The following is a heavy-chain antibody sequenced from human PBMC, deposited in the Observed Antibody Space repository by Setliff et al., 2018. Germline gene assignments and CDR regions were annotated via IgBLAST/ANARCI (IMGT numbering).Heavy chain of an antibody. V-gene: IGHV4-39*07. J-gene: IGHJ5*02. Sequence: PSETLSLTCTVSGGSISSSSYYWGWIRQPPGKGLEWIGSIFYSGRTFYNPSLKSRVTISVDKSKNQFSLSLRSVTAADTAVYYCARDSKYYYDSSGYYWNWFDPWGQGTLVTVSS. CDR1: GGSISSSSYY. CDR3: ARDSKYYYDSSGYYWNWFDP. CDR2: IFYSGRT. D-gene: IGHD3-22*01.